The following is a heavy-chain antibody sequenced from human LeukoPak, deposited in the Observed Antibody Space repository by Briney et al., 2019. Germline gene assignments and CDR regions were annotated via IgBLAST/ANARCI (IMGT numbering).Heavy chain of an antibody. CDR3: ARGRLGGLSSNPDAFDF. Sequence: GGSLRLSCAASGFTFSNYWMHWVRQAPGKGLVWVSRINSDGSTTTYADSVKGRFTISRDNPKNTLYLQMNSLRAEDTAVYYCARGRLGGLSSNPDAFDFWGQGTMVTVSS. CDR2: INSDGSTT. CDR1: GFTFSNYW. D-gene: IGHD3-16*02. V-gene: IGHV3-74*01. J-gene: IGHJ3*01.